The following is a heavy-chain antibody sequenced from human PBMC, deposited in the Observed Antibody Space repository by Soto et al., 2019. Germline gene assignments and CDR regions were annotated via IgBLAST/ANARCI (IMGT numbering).Heavy chain of an antibody. Sequence: PSETLSLTCTVSGGSISSGDYYWSWICQPPGKGLEWIGYIYYSGSTYYNPSLKSRVTISVDTSKNQFSLKLSSVTAADTAVYYCATFLSGDYSRDYYGMDVWGQGTTVTVSS. D-gene: IGHD4-17*01. V-gene: IGHV4-30-4*01. J-gene: IGHJ6*02. CDR1: GGSISSGDYY. CDR3: ATFLSGDYSRDYYGMDV. CDR2: IYYSGST.